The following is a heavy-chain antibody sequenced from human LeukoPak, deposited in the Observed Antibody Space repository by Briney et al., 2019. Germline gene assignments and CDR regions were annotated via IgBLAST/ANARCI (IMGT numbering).Heavy chain of an antibody. D-gene: IGHD5-18*01. CDR3: ARAGTRNTAMVPSYFDY. CDR1: GGSFSGFY. V-gene: IGHV4-34*01. Sequence: SETLSLTCAVSGGSFSGFYWSWIRQSPGKGLEWIGEYNHFGSTTYKPSLNNRVTISVDTSKNQFSLTLSSVTAADTAVYYCARAGTRNTAMVPSYFDYWGQGTLVTVSS. J-gene: IGHJ4*02. CDR2: YNHFGST.